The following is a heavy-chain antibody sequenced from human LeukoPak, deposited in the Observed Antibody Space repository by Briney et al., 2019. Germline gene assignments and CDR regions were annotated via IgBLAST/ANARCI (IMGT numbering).Heavy chain of an antibody. CDR3: AREQGYYSVPGY. V-gene: IGHV3-74*01. Sequence: PGGSLRLSCAASGFTFSSFWMHWVRQAPGKRPVWGSRIRSDGSSTSYADSVKGRFTISRDNTKNTLYLQMNNLRAEDTAVYYCAREQGYYSVPGYWGQGTLVTVSS. J-gene: IGHJ4*02. CDR2: IRSDGSST. CDR1: GFTFSSFW. D-gene: IGHD3-22*01.